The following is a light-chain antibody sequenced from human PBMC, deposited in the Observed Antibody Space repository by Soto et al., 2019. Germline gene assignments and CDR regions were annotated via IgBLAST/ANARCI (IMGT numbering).Light chain of an antibody. Sequence: DIQMTQSPSSVSASVGDSVTSTCRASQGINSWLAWYQQKPGKAPKLLIYSTFNLQSGVPSRVSGSGSGTDFTLTITSLQPEDFATYFCQQSESLPLTFGGGTK. CDR3: QQSESLPLT. CDR2: STF. V-gene: IGKV1D-12*01. CDR1: QGINSW. J-gene: IGKJ4*01.